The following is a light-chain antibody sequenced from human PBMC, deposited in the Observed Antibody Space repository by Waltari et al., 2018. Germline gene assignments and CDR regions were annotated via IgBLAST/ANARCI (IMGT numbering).Light chain of an antibody. CDR1: RSVSTSY. V-gene: IGKV3D-20*02. CDR3: QHRDHWPPDAT. J-gene: IGKJ3*01. Sequence: EIVLTQSPGTLSLSPGERATLSCRASRSVSTSYLAWYQQKPGQAPRLLIYGTSTRATGIPARFSGSGSGTDFTLTISSLEAEDFAVYYCQHRDHWPPDATFGPGTKVDI. CDR2: GTS.